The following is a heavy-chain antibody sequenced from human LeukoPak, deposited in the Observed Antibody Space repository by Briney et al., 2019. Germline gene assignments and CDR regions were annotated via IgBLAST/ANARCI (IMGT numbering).Heavy chain of an antibody. CDR2: IYPGDSDT. V-gene: IGHV5-51*01. D-gene: IGHD3-9*01. CDR1: GYSFTSYW. Sequence: GESLKISCKGSGYSFTSYWIGWVRQMPGKGLEWMGIIYPGDSDTRYSPSFQGQVTISADKSISTAYLQWSSLKASDTAMYYCARQNILTGYYQGSMGYWYFDLWGRGTLVTVSS. CDR3: ARQNILTGYYQGSMGYWYFDL. J-gene: IGHJ2*01.